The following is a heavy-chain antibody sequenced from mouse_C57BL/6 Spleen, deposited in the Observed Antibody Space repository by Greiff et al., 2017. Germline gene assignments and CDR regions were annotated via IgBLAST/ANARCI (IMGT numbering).Heavy chain of an antibody. CDR2: IWTGGGT. V-gene: IGHV2-9-1*01. CDR3: AINWNNGSSYEDMDC. J-gene: IGHJ4*01. Sequence: VQLKESGPGLVAPSPCLSISCTASGFTLTSYAISWVRQPPGKGLEWLGVIWTGGGTNYNSAPKARLSIINENTKTQVFLKMNHLQTDDTARYYCAINWNNGSSYEDMDCWGQGTSVTVSS. CDR1: GFTLTSYA. D-gene: IGHD1-1*01.